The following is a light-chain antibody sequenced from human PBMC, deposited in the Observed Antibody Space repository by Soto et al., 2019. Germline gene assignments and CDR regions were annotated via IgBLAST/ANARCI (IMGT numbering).Light chain of an antibody. Sequence: QSALTQPASVSGSPGQSITISCTGTSRDVGGYNYVSWYQHHPDKAPKLMIYDVNNRPSGVSNRFSGSKSGNTSSLTISGLQAEDEAAYYCSSYTSSSPRLVFGGGTKLTVL. CDR3: SSYTSSSPRLV. CDR2: DVN. V-gene: IGLV2-14*03. J-gene: IGLJ2*01. CDR1: SRDVGGYNY.